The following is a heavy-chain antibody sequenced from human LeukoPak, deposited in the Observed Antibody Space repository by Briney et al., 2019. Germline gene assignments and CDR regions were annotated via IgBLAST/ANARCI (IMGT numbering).Heavy chain of an antibody. CDR1: GFTFSNAW. V-gene: IGHV3-15*01. CDR3: TTDPSIAARRWVMYYFDY. Sequence: GGSLRLSCAASGFTFSNAWMSWVRQAPGKGLEWVGLIKSKTDGGTTDYAAPVKGRFTISRDDSKNTLYLQMNSLKTEDTAVYYCTTDPSIAARRWVMYYFDYWGQGTLVTVSS. D-gene: IGHD6-6*01. J-gene: IGHJ4*02. CDR2: IKSKTDGGTT.